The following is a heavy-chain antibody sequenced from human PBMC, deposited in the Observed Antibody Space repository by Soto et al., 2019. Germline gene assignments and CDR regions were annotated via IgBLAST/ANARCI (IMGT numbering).Heavy chain of an antibody. CDR2: FIPFRDAA. D-gene: IGHD3-16*01. Sequence: QVQLVQSGAEVKKPGSSVKVSCKASGDTFNNYIISWVRQAPGQGLEWMGGFIPFRDAADYIQKFHGRIMITEDDSTSTVSMELGSLRSEDTAVYYCANSPFEEGGIYYGFDVWAQGTTVTVSS. V-gene: IGHV1-69*16. CDR1: GDTFNNYI. J-gene: IGHJ6*02. CDR3: ANSPFEEGGIYYGFDV.